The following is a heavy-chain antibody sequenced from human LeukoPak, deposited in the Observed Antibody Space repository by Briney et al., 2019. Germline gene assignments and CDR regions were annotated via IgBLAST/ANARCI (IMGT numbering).Heavy chain of an antibody. CDR1: GYTFTSYG. CDR2: ISAYNGNT. Sequence: ASVKVSCKASGYTFTSYGISWVRQAPGQGLEWMGWISAYNGNTNYAQKLQGRVTMTTDTSTSTAYMELRSLRSDDTAVYYCARTYSSSWYHWFDPWGQGTLVTVSS. V-gene: IGHV1-18*01. D-gene: IGHD6-13*01. CDR3: ARTYSSSWYHWFDP. J-gene: IGHJ5*02.